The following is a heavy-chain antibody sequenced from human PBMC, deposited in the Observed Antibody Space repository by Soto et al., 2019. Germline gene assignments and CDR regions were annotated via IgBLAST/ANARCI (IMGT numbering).Heavy chain of an antibody. J-gene: IGHJ4*02. CDR3: ARDPMGYSSSGY. Sequence: SETLSLTCTVSGGSISSGGYYWSWIRQHPGKGLEWIGYIYYSGSTYYNPSLKSRVTISVDTSKNQFSLKLSSVTAADTAVYYCARDPMGYSSSGYWGQGTLVTVSS. D-gene: IGHD6-13*01. CDR1: GGSISSGGYY. V-gene: IGHV4-31*03. CDR2: IYYSGST.